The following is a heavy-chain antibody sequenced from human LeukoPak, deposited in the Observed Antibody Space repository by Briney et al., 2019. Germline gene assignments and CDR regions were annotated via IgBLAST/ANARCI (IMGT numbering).Heavy chain of an antibody. CDR1: RFTLSNYW. Sequence: GGSLRLSCAASRFTLSNYWMSWVRQAPGKGLEWVDNIKQDGSETYYVDSVKGRFTISRDNAKNSLSLQMNSLRAEDTAVYYCARQRGSGCLDYWGQGTLVTVSS. J-gene: IGHJ4*02. CDR3: ARQRGSGCLDY. V-gene: IGHV3-7*01. D-gene: IGHD6-19*01. CDR2: IKQDGSET.